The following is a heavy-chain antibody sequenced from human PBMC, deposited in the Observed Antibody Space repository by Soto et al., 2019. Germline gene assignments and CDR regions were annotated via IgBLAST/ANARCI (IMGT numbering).Heavy chain of an antibody. V-gene: IGHV4-39*01. Sequence: PSETLTLTCTDSGGSISSSSYYWGWIRQPPGKGLEWIGSIYYSGSTYYNPSLKSRVTISVDTSKNQFSLKLSSVTAADTAVYYCARRPDTAMDLHYYHYGMDVWGQGTTVTVSS. CDR3: ARRPDTAMDLHYYHYGMDV. CDR2: IYYSGST. J-gene: IGHJ6*02. CDR1: GGSISSSSYY. D-gene: IGHD5-18*01.